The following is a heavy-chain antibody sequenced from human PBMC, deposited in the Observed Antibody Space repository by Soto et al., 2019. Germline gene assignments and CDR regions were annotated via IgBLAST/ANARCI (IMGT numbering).Heavy chain of an antibody. CDR3: AKDGAWNDLGELSSVDY. J-gene: IGHJ4*02. CDR1: GFTFDDYA. Sequence: GGSLRLSCAASGFTFDDYAMHWVRQAPGKGLEWVSGISWNSGSIGYADSVKGRFTIPRDNAKNSLYLQMNSLRAEDTALYYCAKDGAWNDLGELSSVDYWGQGTLVTVSS. V-gene: IGHV3-9*01. CDR2: ISWNSGSI. D-gene: IGHD3-16*02.